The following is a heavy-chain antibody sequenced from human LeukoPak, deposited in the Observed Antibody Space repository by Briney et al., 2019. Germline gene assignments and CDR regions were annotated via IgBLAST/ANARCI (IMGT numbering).Heavy chain of an antibody. CDR2: INPNSGGT. Sequence: ASVTVSFKASGYTFTGYYMHWVRQAPGQGLEWMGWINPNSGGTNYAQKFQGRVTMTRDTSISTAYMELSRLRSDDTAVYYCARVYDSSMVWFDPWGQGTLVTVSS. V-gene: IGHV1-2*02. J-gene: IGHJ5*02. D-gene: IGHD3-22*01. CDR1: GYTFTGYY. CDR3: ARVYDSSMVWFDP.